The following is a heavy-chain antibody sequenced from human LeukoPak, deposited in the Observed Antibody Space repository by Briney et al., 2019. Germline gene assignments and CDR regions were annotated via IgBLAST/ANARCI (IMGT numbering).Heavy chain of an antibody. CDR3: VRPGIVTVPLGC. J-gene: IGHJ4*02. CDR2: INTDGSIT. CDR1: GFTFSSYW. D-gene: IGHD2/OR15-2a*01. Sequence: TGGSLRLSCAASGFTFSSYWMHWVRQAPGKGLVWVSRINTDGSITDYADSVKGRFTISRDNAKNTLYLQVNSLRAEDTAIYYCVRPGIVTVPLGCWGQGTLVTVSS. V-gene: IGHV3-74*01.